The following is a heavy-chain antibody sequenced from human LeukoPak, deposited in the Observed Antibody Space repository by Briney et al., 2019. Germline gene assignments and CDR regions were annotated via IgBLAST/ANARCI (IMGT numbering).Heavy chain of an antibody. D-gene: IGHD6-19*01. CDR2: IYGGGST. V-gene: IGHV3-53*01. J-gene: IGHJ4*02. Sequence: GGSLRLSCAASGIIVSNNYMSWVRQAPGKGLEWVSVIYGGGSTYYAGSVKGRFTISRDKSKNTVFLQMNSLRAEDTAVYYCARGDSSGYDYWGQGTLVTVSS. CDR3: ARGDSSGYDY. CDR1: GIIVSNNY.